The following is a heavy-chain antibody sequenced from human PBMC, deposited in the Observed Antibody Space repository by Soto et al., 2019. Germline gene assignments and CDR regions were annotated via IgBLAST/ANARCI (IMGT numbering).Heavy chain of an antibody. CDR3: ARGPYSSGYYVVDY. Sequence: QVQLQESGPGLVKPSETLSLTCTVSGGSVSSGSYYWSWIRQPPGKGLEWIGRLYSSGNTNYNPSFKSRLTMSADASKNQFSLKLSSVTAADTAVYYCARGPYSSGYYVVDYWGQGTLVTVSS. CDR1: GGSVSSGSYY. D-gene: IGHD3-22*01. V-gene: IGHV4-61*01. J-gene: IGHJ4*02. CDR2: LYSSGNT.